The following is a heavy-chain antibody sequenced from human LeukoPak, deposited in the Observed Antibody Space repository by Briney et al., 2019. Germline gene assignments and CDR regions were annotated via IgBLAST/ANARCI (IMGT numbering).Heavy chain of an antibody. Sequence: VASVKVSCKASGYTFIGHYMHWVRQAPGQGLEWMGWINSNSGGTKYAQKFQGSVTMTRDTSISTAYMELSRLKSDDTAVYYCARGRIHSWSNAFDIWGQGTTVTVSS. CDR3: ARGRIHSWSNAFDI. J-gene: IGHJ3*02. CDR2: INSNSGGT. D-gene: IGHD5-18*01. CDR1: GYTFIGHY. V-gene: IGHV1-2*02.